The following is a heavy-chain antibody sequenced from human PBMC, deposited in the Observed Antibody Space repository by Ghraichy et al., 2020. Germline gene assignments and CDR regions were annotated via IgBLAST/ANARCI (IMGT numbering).Heavy chain of an antibody. V-gene: IGHV3-33*01. D-gene: IGHD3-22*01. CDR3: ARGKRYYYDSSGYYYHFDY. CDR1: GFTFSSYG. CDR2: IWYDGSNK. Sequence: AGSLRLSCAASGFTFSSYGMHWVRQAPGKGLEWVAVIWYDGSNKYYADSVKGRFTISRDNSKNTLYLQMNSLRAEDTAVYYCARGKRYYYDSSGYYYHFDYWGQGTLVTVSS. J-gene: IGHJ4*02.